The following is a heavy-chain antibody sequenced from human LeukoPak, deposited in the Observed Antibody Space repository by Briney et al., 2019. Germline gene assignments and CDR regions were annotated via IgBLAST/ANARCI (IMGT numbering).Heavy chain of an antibody. J-gene: IGHJ4*02. D-gene: IGHD2-2*01. CDR1: GFTFSNFW. CDR2: INHDGTGT. CDR3: AKGPVVPSSSYYFDS. V-gene: IGHV3-74*01. Sequence: GGSLRLSCAASGFTFSNFWMHWVRQVPGKGLVWVSGINHDGTGTYYADSVKGRFTISRDNSKNTLYLRMLTLRADDTAVYYCAKGPVVPSSSYYFDSWGQGTLVTVSS.